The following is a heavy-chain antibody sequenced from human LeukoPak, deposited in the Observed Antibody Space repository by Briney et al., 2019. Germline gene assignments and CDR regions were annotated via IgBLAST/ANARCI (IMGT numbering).Heavy chain of an antibody. D-gene: IGHD4-17*01. Sequence: GASVKVSCKASGGTFSSYAISWVRQAPGQGLEWMGGIIPIFGTANYAQKFQGRVTITADKSTSTAYMELSSLRSEDTAVYYCARDRGMTTVTEFDYWGQGTLVTVSS. CDR2: IIPIFGTA. CDR3: ARDRGMTTVTEFDY. V-gene: IGHV1-69*06. J-gene: IGHJ4*02. CDR1: GGTFSSYA.